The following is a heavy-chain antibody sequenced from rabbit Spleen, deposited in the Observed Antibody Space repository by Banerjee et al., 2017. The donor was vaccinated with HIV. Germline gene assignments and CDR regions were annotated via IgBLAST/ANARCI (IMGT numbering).Heavy chain of an antibody. CDR1: GFSFSDRDV. CDR3: ARDLKSGSAGSGYGLNL. V-gene: IGHV1S45*01. Sequence: QEQLEESGGGLVKPEGSLTLTCKASGFSFSDRDVMCWVRQAPGKGLEWIGCINTATGKDVYASWAKGRFTISKASWTTVTLQMTSLTAADTATYFCARDLKSGSAGSGYGLNLWGQGTLVTVS. D-gene: IGHD6-1*01. J-gene: IGHJ4*01. CDR2: INTATGKD.